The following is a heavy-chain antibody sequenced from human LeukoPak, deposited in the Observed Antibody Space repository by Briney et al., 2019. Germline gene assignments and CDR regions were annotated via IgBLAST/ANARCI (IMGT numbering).Heavy chain of an antibody. V-gene: IGHV4-39*01. CDR3: ASVSRSYDFRFDP. CDR2: IYYSGST. CDR1: GGSISSSSYY. J-gene: IGHJ5*02. Sequence: RPSETLSLTCTVSGGSISSSSYYWGWIRQPPGKGLEWIGSIYYSGSTYYNPSLKSRVTISVDTSKHQFSLKLSSVTAADTAVYYCASVSRSYDFRFDPWGQGTLVTVSS. D-gene: IGHD3-3*01.